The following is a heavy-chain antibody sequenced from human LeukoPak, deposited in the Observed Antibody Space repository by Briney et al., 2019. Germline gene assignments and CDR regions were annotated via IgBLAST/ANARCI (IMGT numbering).Heavy chain of an antibody. Sequence: GGSLRLSCAASGFSFSSSAMHWVPQAPGKGLEYVSAITNNGGYTYYANSVKGRFTISRDNSKNTQYLQMGSLRTEDTAVYYCARAAPDGFYDYWGQGTLVTVSS. J-gene: IGHJ4*02. CDR2: ITNNGGYT. CDR1: GFSFSSSA. D-gene: IGHD3-22*01. V-gene: IGHV3-64*01. CDR3: ARAAPDGFYDY.